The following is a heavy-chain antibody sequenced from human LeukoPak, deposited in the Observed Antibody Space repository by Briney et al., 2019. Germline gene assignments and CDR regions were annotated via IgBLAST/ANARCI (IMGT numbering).Heavy chain of an antibody. Sequence: SGGSLRLSCAASGFTFTDYYMTWIRQAPGKGLEWLSYISTFSTYTNYADSVKGRFTISRDNANQSLFLQMDSLSADDTAVYYCARIKGYSSSPFDIWGQGTLVTVSS. CDR2: ISTFSTYT. D-gene: IGHD6-19*01. CDR1: GFTFTDYY. J-gene: IGHJ4*02. V-gene: IGHV3-11*06. CDR3: ARIKGYSSSPFDI.